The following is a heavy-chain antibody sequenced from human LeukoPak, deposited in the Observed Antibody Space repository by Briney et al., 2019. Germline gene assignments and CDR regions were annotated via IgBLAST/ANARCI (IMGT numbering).Heavy chain of an antibody. D-gene: IGHD6-19*01. Sequence: SETLSLTCTVSGGSISSSNWWSWVRQPPGKGLEWIGEIYHSGSTNYNPSLKSRVTISVDKSKNQFSLKLSSVTAADTAVYYCARARRAVAGISRSHYYYYMDVWGKGTTVTVSS. CDR1: GGSISSSNW. CDR2: IYHSGST. J-gene: IGHJ6*03. V-gene: IGHV4-4*02. CDR3: ARARRAVAGISRSHYYYYMDV.